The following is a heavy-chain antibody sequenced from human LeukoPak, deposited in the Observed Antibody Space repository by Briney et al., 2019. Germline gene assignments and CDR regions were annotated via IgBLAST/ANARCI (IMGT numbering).Heavy chain of an antibody. V-gene: IGHV1-46*01. CDR2: INPSGGST. CDR1: GYTFTSYY. Sequence: GASVKVSCKASGYTFTSYYMHWVRQAPGQGLEWMGIINPSGGSTSYAQKFQGRVTMTRDTSTSTVYMELSSLRSEDTAVYYCARGRRYREYCSGGSCYGGPFDYWGQGTLVTVSS. J-gene: IGHJ4*02. D-gene: IGHD2-15*01. CDR3: ARGRRYREYCSGGSCYGGPFDY.